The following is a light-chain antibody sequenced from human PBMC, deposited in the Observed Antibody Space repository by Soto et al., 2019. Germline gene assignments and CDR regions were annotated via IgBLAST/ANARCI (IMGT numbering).Light chain of an antibody. J-gene: IGKJ4*02. CDR3: QQTNSFPLT. V-gene: IGKV1-12*01. Sequence: DIQMTQSPSSVSASVGGTVAITCRASQGVSSRLAWYQQKPGTAPKVLISVASSLQSGVPSRFSGSGSGTDFTLTISSLQPEDFATYYCQQTNSFPLTFGGGTKVEIK. CDR1: QGVSSR. CDR2: VAS.